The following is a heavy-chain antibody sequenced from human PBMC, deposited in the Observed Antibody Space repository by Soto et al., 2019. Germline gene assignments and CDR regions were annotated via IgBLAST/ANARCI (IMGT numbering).Heavy chain of an antibody. V-gene: IGHV3-53*04. Sequence: PGGSLRLSCAASGFTVSSNYMSWVRQAPGKGLEWVSVIYSGGSTYYADSVKGRFTISRHNSKNTLYLQMNSLRAEDTAAYYCARVLGRVEGYSSSMTARKNHGYYYYYMDVWGKGTTVTVSS. J-gene: IGHJ6*03. D-gene: IGHD6-13*01. CDR1: GFTVSSNY. CDR2: IYSGGST. CDR3: ARVLGRVEGYSSSMTARKNHGYYYYYMDV.